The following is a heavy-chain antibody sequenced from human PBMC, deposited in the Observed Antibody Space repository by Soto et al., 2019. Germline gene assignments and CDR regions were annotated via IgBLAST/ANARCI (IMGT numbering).Heavy chain of an antibody. J-gene: IGHJ4*02. Sequence: QLQLQDSGSGLVKPSQTLSLTCAVSGCSISSGGYSWSWIRQPPGKGLEWIGYMYHSGSTYYNPALQSRVTISIDGSKNQFSLKLSSVTAADTAVYYCARVPDYWGQGILVTVSS. CDR2: MYHSGST. CDR1: GCSISSGGYS. D-gene: IGHD2-2*01. V-gene: IGHV4-30-2*01. CDR3: ARVPDY.